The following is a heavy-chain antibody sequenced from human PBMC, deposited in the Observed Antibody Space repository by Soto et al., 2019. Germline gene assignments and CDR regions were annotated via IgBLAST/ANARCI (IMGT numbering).Heavy chain of an antibody. J-gene: IGHJ4*02. D-gene: IGHD2-2*01. CDR3: ARERINCSSTSCYREIDY. Sequence: GGSLRLSCAASGFTFSNAWMNWVRQAPGKGLEWVSYISSSSSTIYYADSVKGRFTISRDNAKNSLYLQMNSLRAEDTAVYYCARERINCSSTSCYREIDYWGQGTLVTVSS. CDR1: GFTFSNAW. V-gene: IGHV3-48*01. CDR2: ISSSSSTI.